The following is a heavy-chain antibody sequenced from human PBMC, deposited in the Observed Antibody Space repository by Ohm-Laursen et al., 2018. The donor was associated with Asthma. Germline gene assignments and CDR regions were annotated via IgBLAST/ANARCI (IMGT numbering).Heavy chain of an antibody. CDR1: GFTFSSYG. CDR3: AKDREYSGYDPKGYFDS. J-gene: IGHJ4*02. D-gene: IGHD5-12*01. CDR2: ISYDGSNK. Sequence: SLRLSCAASGFTFSSYGIHWVRQAPGKGLEWVAFISYDGSNKYYADSVKGRFTISRDNSKNTLYLQMNSLRAEDTAVYYCAKDREYSGYDPKGYFDSWGQGTLVTVSS. V-gene: IGHV3-30*18.